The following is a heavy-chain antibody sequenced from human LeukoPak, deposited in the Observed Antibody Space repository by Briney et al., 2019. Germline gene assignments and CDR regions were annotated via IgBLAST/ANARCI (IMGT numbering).Heavy chain of an antibody. Sequence: PSETLSLTCTVSGGSISSYYWSWIRQPPGKGVEWIGYIYYSGSTNYNPSLKSRVTISVDTSKNQFSLKLSSVTAADTAVYYCARHSSSWAEPNFDYWGQGTLVTVSS. J-gene: IGHJ4*02. CDR2: IYYSGST. CDR1: GGSISSYY. CDR3: ARHSSSWAEPNFDY. D-gene: IGHD6-13*01. V-gene: IGHV4-59*01.